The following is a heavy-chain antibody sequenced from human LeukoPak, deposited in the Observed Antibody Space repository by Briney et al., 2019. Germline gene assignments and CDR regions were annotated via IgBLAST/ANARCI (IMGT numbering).Heavy chain of an antibody. V-gene: IGHV3-74*01. CDR1: GFTFSNAW. Sequence: GGSPRLSCAASGFTFSNAWMSWVRQAPGKGLVWVSRINSDGSSTSYADSVKGRFTISRDNAKNTLYLQMNSLRAEDTAVYYCARDGFKGEGVVPAARNYYYYYMDVWGKGTTVTISS. D-gene: IGHD2-2*01. CDR3: ARDGFKGEGVVPAARNYYYYYMDV. CDR2: INSDGSST. J-gene: IGHJ6*03.